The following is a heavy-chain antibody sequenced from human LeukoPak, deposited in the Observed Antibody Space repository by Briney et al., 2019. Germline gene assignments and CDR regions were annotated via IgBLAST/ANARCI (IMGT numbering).Heavy chain of an antibody. Sequence: PGGSLRLSCATTGFTFSSYGMSWVRQAPGKGLEWVANIKQDGSEKNEVDSVKGRFTISRDNAKNSLYLQMNSLRAEDTAVYYCARERGSRSLDFWGQGTLVTVSS. CDR3: ARERGSRSLDF. J-gene: IGHJ4*02. V-gene: IGHV3-7*03. CDR1: GFTFSSYG. D-gene: IGHD3-10*01. CDR2: IKQDGSEK.